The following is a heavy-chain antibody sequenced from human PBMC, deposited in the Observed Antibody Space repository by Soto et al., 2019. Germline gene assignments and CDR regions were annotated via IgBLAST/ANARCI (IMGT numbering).Heavy chain of an antibody. CDR3: AKDGDVYGANVNFDY. CDR1: GFTFSSYA. V-gene: IGHV3-23*01. J-gene: IGHJ4*02. Sequence: VGSLRLSCAASGFTFSSYAMSWVRQAPGKGLEWVSAISGSGGSTYYADSVKGRFTISRDNSKNTLYLQMNSLRAEDTAVYYCAKDGDVYGANVNFDYWGQGTLVTVSS. CDR2: ISGSGGST. D-gene: IGHD4-17*01.